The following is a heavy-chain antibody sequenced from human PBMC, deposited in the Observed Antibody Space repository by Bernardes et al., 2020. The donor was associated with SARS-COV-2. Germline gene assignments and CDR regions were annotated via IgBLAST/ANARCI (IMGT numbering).Heavy chain of an antibody. J-gene: IGHJ4*02. Sequence: SLSLSCSASGFTFSSFTMNWVRQAPGRGLGWVSSISSSGNYKYYADSVKGRFAISRDNAKHSLYLEMNNLRAEDTAMYYGARDLYSENFPEYWGQGTLVTGSS. CDR3: ARDLYSENFPEY. V-gene: IGHV3-21*06. CDR2: ISSSGNYK. D-gene: IGHD1-26*01. CDR1: GFTFSSFT.